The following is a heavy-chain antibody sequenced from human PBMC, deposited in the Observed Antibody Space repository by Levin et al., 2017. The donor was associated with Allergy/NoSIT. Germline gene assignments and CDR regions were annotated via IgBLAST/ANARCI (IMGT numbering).Heavy chain of an antibody. CDR1: GGSISSSSYY. D-gene: IGHD2-15*01. J-gene: IGHJ2*01. Sequence: PSETLSLTCTVSGGSISSSSYYWGWIRQPPGKGLEWIGSIYYSGSTYYNPSLKSRVTISVDTSKNQFSLKLSSVTAADTAVYYCARHRLLGVVVVAATLWYFDLWGRGTLVTVSS. V-gene: IGHV4-39*01. CDR2: IYYSGST. CDR3: ARHRLLGVVVVAATLWYFDL.